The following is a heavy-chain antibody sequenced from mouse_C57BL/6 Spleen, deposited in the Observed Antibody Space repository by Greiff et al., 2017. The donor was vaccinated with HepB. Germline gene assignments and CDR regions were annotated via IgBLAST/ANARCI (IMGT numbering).Heavy chain of an antibody. CDR3: ARQGDYGRYFDV. Sequence: LVESGAELVKPGASVKMSCKASGYTFTTYPIEWMKQNHGKSLEWIGNFHPYNDDTKYNEKFKGKATLTVEKSSSTVYLELSRLTSDDSAVYYCARQGDYGRYFDVWGTGTTVTVSS. CDR2: FHPYNDDT. J-gene: IGHJ1*03. D-gene: IGHD1-1*01. V-gene: IGHV1-47*01. CDR1: GYTFTTYP.